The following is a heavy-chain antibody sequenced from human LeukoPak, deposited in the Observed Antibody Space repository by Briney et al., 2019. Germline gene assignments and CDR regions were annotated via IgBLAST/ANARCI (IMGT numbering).Heavy chain of an antibody. CDR3: ARGPVNYDFWSGYYPLENWFDP. D-gene: IGHD3-3*01. CDR2: INPSGGST. CDR1: GYTFTSYY. Sequence: GASVKVSCKASGYTFTSYYMHWVRQAPGQGLEWMGIINPSGGSTSYAQKFQGRVTMTRDTSTRTVYMELSSLRSEDTAVYYCARGPVNYDFWSGYYPLENWFDPWGQGTLVTVSS. J-gene: IGHJ5*02. V-gene: IGHV1-46*01.